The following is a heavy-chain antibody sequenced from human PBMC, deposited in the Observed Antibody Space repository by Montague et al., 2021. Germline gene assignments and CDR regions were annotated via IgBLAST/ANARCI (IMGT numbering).Heavy chain of an antibody. CDR3: ARDTWFRENLSSLYYYGIDV. CDR1: GGPFSGYF. J-gene: IGHJ6*02. Sequence: SETLSLTCGVYGGPFSGYFWTWIRQPPGKGLEWVGEVNHSGDANYNPSLESRVPMTVDTSKRQFSLRLTSLAAADTAIYYCARDTWFRENLSSLYYYGIDVWGQGTTVTVSS. V-gene: IGHV4-34*01. D-gene: IGHD3-10*01. CDR2: VNHSGDA.